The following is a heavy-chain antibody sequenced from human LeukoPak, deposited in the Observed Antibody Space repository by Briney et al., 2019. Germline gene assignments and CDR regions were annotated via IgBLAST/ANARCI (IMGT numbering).Heavy chain of an antibody. CDR2: MNPNSGNT. CDR3: ARPHSSSWYYYYGMDV. Sequence: ASVKVSCRASGYTFTSYDINWVRQATGQGLEWMGWMNPNSGNTGYAQKFQGRVTMTRNTSISTAYMELSSLRSEDTAVYYCARPHSSSWYYYYGMDVWGQGTTVTVS. J-gene: IGHJ6*02. D-gene: IGHD6-13*01. CDR1: GYTFTSYD. V-gene: IGHV1-8*01.